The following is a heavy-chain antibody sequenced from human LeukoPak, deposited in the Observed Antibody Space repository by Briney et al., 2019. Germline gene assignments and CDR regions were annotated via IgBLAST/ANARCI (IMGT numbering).Heavy chain of an antibody. CDR2: IYYSGST. CDR1: GGSISSYY. V-gene: IGHV4-59*08. Sequence: SETLSLTCTVSGGSISSYYWSWIRQPPGKGLEWIGYIYYSGSTNYNPSLKTRVTMSVDTSKNQFSLKLSPVTAADPAGYYCASQTYYDFWSGYAHFDYWGPGTLVTVSS. D-gene: IGHD3-3*01. J-gene: IGHJ4*02. CDR3: ASQTYYDFWSGYAHFDY.